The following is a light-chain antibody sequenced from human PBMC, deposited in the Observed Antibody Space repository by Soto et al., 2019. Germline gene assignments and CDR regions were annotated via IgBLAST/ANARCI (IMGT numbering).Light chain of an antibody. CDR2: DVS. J-gene: IGLJ1*01. V-gene: IGLV2-14*01. CDR3: GSYTSSSTLYV. Sequence: QSALTQPASVSGSPGQSITISCTGTSSDVGGYNYVSWYQQHPGKAPKFMIYDVSNRPSGVSNRFSGSKSGNTASLTISGLQAEDEADYYCGSYTSSSTLYVFGTGTKLTVL. CDR1: SSDVGGYNY.